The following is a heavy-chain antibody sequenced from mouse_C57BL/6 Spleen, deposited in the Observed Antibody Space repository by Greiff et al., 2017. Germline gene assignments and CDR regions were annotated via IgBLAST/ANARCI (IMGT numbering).Heavy chain of an antibody. J-gene: IGHJ4*01. CDR3: ARTTTVVSHYYAMDY. Sequence: QVTLKVSGPGILQPSQTLSLTCSFSGFSLSTFGMGVGWIRRPSGKGLEWLAHIWWDDDKYYNPALKSRLTISKDTSKSQVFLKIANVDTADTATYYCARTTTVVSHYYAMDYWGQGTSVTVSA. D-gene: IGHD1-1*01. CDR2: IWWDDDK. CDR1: GFSLSTFGMG. V-gene: IGHV8-8*01.